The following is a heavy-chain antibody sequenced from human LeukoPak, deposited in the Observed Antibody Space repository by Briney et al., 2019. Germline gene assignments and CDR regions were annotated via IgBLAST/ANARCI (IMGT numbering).Heavy chain of an antibody. D-gene: IGHD1-7*01. Sequence: SETLSLTCTVSGGSISGYYWSWIRQPPGKGLEGIGYIYYSGSTNYNPSLKSRVTISVDTSKNQFSLKLSSVTAADTAVYYCARANSYNWNYSWFDPWGQGTLVTVSS. CDR2: IYYSGST. V-gene: IGHV4-59*01. J-gene: IGHJ5*02. CDR1: GGSISGYY. CDR3: ARANSYNWNYSWFDP.